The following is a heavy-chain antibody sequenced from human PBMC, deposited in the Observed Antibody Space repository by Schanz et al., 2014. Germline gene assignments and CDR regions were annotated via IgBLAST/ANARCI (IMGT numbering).Heavy chain of an antibody. CDR2: ISSTSTYL. V-gene: IGHV3-21*01. Sequence: EVQLVESGGGLIQPGGSLRLSCAASGFTVSSNYMSWVRQAQGKGLEWVSSISSTSTYLYYADSVKGRFNISRDSARNSLYLQMSSLRAEDTAVYYCARGTPFRCDYWGQGTLVTVSS. D-gene: IGHD3-16*01. CDR3: ARGTPFRCDY. CDR1: GFTVSSNY. J-gene: IGHJ4*02.